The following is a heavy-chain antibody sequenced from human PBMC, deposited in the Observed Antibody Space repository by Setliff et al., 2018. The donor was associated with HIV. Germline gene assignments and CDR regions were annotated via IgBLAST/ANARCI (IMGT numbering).Heavy chain of an antibody. CDR1: GNSTTSSDYY. J-gene: IGHJ4*02. Sequence: SETLSLTCTVSGNSTTSSDYYWGWVRQPPGKGLEWIGSIYYSGTTYHNPSLQSRVTISVDTSKNLFSLRLISVTAADTAVYFCARERGAAAGVPIDFWGQGTLVTVSS. CDR2: IYYSGTT. CDR3: ARERGAAAGVPIDF. D-gene: IGHD6-13*01. V-gene: IGHV4-39*07.